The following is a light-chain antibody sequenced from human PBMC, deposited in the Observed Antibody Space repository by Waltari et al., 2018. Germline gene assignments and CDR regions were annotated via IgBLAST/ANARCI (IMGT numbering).Light chain of an antibody. CDR2: RNN. J-gene: IGLJ3*02. CDR1: RSNIGRNY. V-gene: IGLV1-47*01. Sequence: QSVLTQPPSASGTPGQRVTISCSGSRSNIGRNYVYWYQQLPGTAPKLLIYRNNQRPPGVPYRFSGSKSGTSASLAINGLRSEDEADYYCAAWDDSLSGRVFGGGTKVTVL. CDR3: AAWDDSLSGRV.